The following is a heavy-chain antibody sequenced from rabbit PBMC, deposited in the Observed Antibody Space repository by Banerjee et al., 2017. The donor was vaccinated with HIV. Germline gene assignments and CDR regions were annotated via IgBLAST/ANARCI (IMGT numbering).Heavy chain of an antibody. J-gene: IGHJ4*01. Sequence: QEQLEESGGDLVKPEGSLTLTCTASGFSFRNKYVMCWVRQAPGKGLEWIACINTSSGNAVYANWAKGRFTISRSTSLNTVDLKMTSLTVADTATYFCARDNSSSGGYAFDLWGQGTLVTVS. CDR3: ARDNSSSGGYAFDL. V-gene: IGHV1S43*01. CDR1: GFSFRNKYV. CDR2: INTSSGNA. D-gene: IGHD1-1*01.